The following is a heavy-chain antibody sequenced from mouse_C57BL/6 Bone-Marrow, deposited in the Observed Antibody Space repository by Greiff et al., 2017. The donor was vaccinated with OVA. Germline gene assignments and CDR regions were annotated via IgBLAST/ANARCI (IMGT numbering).Heavy chain of an antibody. CDR3: ILLRFPWFAY. J-gene: IGHJ3*01. Sequence: VQLQQPGPELVKPGASVKMSCKASGYTFTDYYMHWVKQKPGKGLEWIGEIYPGSGNTYYNEKFKGKATLTADTSSSTAYMQLSSLTSEDSAVYFCAILLRFPWFAYWGQGTLVTVSA. V-gene: IGHV1-83*01. CDR2: YPGSGNTY. D-gene: IGHD1-1*01. CDR1: YTFTDYYM.